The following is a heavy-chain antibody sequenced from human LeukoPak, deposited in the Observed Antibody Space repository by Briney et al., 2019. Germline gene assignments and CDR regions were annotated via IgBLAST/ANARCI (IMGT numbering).Heavy chain of an antibody. CDR3: AKWIAAAGTGGWYYYMDV. Sequence: GGSLRLSCAASGFTFSSYGMHWVRQAPGKGLEWVAFIRYDGSNKYYADSVKGRFTISRDNSKNTLYLQMNSLRAEDTAVYYCAKWIAAAGTGGWYYYMDVWGKGTTVTISS. V-gene: IGHV3-30*02. CDR2: IRYDGSNK. J-gene: IGHJ6*03. CDR1: GFTFSSYG. D-gene: IGHD6-13*01.